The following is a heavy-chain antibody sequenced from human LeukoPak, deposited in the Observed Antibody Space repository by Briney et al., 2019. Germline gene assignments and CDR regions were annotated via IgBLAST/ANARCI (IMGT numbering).Heavy chain of an antibody. J-gene: IGHJ4*02. CDR2: INPSGGST. Sequence: ASVKVSCKASGYTFTSYYIHWVRQAPGQGLEWMGIINPSGGSTSYAQKFQGRVTMTRDTSTSTVYMELSSLRSEDTAVYYCARDPPYYYDSSGYYDYWGQGTLVTVSS. D-gene: IGHD3-22*01. CDR1: GYTFTSYY. CDR3: ARDPPYYYDSSGYYDY. V-gene: IGHV1-46*01.